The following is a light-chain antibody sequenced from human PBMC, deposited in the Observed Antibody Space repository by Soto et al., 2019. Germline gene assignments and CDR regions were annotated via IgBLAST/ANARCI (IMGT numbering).Light chain of an antibody. J-gene: IGKJ1*01. Sequence: DIVMTQSPLSLPVTPGEPSSISCRSSQSRLHSNGYNYLDWYLQKPGQSPQLLIYLGSNRASGVPDRFSGSGSGTDFTLKISRVEAEDVGVYYCMQALQTTWTFGQGTKVDIK. V-gene: IGKV2-28*01. CDR2: LGS. CDR3: MQALQTTWT. CDR1: QSRLHSNGYNY.